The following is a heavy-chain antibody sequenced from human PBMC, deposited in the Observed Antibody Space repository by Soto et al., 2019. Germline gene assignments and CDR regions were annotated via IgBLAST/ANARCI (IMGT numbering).Heavy chain of an antibody. CDR1: GGSISSSSYY. CDR2: IYYSGST. Sequence: SETLSLTCTVSGGSISSSSYYWGWIRQPPGKGLEWIGSIYYSGSTYYNPSPKSRVTISVDTSKNQFSLKLSSVTAADTAVYYCARGLEDTMSYGSGSATNRDWYDPWGQGTLVTVSS. D-gene: IGHD3-10*01. J-gene: IGHJ5*02. CDR3: ARGLEDTMSYGSGSATNRDWYDP. V-gene: IGHV4-39*01.